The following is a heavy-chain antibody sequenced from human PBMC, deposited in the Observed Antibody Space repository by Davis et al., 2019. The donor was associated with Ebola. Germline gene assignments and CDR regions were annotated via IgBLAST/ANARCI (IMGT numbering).Heavy chain of an antibody. D-gene: IGHD4-11*01. V-gene: IGHV1-18*01. CDR2: ISAYNGNT. CDR3: ARDRADYNGRDYYMDV. J-gene: IGHJ6*03. Sequence: ASVKVSCKASGGTFSSYAISWVRQAPGQGLEWMGWISAYNGNTNYAQKLQGRVTMTTDTSTSTAYMELRSLRSDDTAVYYCARDRADYNGRDYYMDVWGKGTTVTVSS. CDR1: GGTFSSYA.